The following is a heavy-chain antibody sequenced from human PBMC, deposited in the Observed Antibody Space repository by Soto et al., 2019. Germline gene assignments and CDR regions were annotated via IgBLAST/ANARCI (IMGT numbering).Heavy chain of an antibody. D-gene: IGHD3-22*01. J-gene: IGHJ4*02. CDR3: ARDITRDSCGYYYVAPFNGPGY. V-gene: IGHV1-46*01. CDR2: INPSGGST. Sequence: GASVKVSCKASGYTFTSYYMHWVRQAPGQGLEWMGIINPSGGSTSYAQKFQGRVTMTRDTSTSTVYMELSSLRSEDTAVYYCARDITRDSCGYYYVAPFNGPGYWGQGTLVTVSS. CDR1: GYTFTSYY.